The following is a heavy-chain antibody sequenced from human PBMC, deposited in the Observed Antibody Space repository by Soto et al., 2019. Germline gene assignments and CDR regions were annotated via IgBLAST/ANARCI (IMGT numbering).Heavy chain of an antibody. CDR1: GYTFTSYG. D-gene: IGHD3-3*01. CDR2: ISAYNGNT. Sequence: GASVKVSCKASGYTFTSYGISWVRQAPGQGLEWMGWISAYNGNTNYAQKLQGRVTMTTDTSTSTAYMELRSLRSDDTAVYYCRYYDFWSGAPSYYYGMDVWGQGTTVTVS. J-gene: IGHJ6*02. CDR3: RYYDFWSGAPSYYYGMDV. V-gene: IGHV1-18*04.